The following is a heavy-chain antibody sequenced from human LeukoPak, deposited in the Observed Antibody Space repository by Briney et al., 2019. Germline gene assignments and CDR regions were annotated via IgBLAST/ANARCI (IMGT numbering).Heavy chain of an antibody. D-gene: IGHD5-12*01. V-gene: IGHV1-18*04. J-gene: IGHJ4*02. CDR3: ARAYRYSGYAPIDY. CDR1: GYTFTDYY. Sequence: GASVKVSCKASGYTFTDYYIHWVRQAPGQGLEWMGWISAYNGNTNYAQNLQGRVTMTTDTSTSTAYMELRSLRSDDTAVYYCARAYRYSGYAPIDYWGQGTLVTVSS. CDR2: ISAYNGNT.